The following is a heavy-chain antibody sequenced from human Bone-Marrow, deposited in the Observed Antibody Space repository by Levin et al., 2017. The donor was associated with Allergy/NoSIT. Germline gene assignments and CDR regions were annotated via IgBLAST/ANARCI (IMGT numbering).Heavy chain of an antibody. J-gene: IGHJ4*02. Sequence: SETLSLTCGVSGYSISSGYSWGWIRQPPGKGLEWMGSISQSGSTHYNPSLKSRVTISLDTSKNQFSLGLSSVTAADTAVHFCTKTLGYCSGDSCYYYFDHWGQGALVTVSS. CDR3: TKTLGYCSGDSCYYYFDH. CDR1: GYSISSGYS. D-gene: IGHD2-15*01. V-gene: IGHV4-38-2*01. CDR2: ISQSGST.